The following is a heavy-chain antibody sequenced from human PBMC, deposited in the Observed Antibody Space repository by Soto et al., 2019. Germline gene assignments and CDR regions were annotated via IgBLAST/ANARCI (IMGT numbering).Heavy chain of an antibody. Sequence: ESGGGVVQPGRSLRLSCAASGFTFSSYGMHWVRQAPGKGLEWVAVISYDGSNKYYADSVKGRFTISRDNSKNTLYLQMNSLRAEDTAVYYCAKDLSEGSSWYANYYYYGMDVWGQGTTVTVSS. CDR2: ISYDGSNK. CDR1: GFTFSSYG. CDR3: AKDLSEGSSWYANYYYYGMDV. V-gene: IGHV3-30*18. J-gene: IGHJ6*02. D-gene: IGHD6-13*01.